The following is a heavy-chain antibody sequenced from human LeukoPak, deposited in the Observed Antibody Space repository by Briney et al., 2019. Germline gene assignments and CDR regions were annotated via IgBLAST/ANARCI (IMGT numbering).Heavy chain of an antibody. D-gene: IGHD3-3*01. V-gene: IGHV1-18*01. CDR2: ISAYNGNT. J-gene: IGHJ6*02. Sequence: RASVKVSCKASGYTFTSYGISWVRQAPGQGLEWMGWISAYNGNTNYAQKLQSRVTMTTDTSTSTACMELRSLRSDDTAVYYCARVGYDFWSGSNGMDVWGQGTTVTVSS. CDR3: ARVGYDFWSGSNGMDV. CDR1: GYTFTSYG.